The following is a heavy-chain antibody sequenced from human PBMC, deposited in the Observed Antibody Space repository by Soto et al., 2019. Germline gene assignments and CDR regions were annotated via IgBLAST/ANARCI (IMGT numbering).Heavy chain of an antibody. J-gene: IGHJ6*02. CDR1: GGTFSSYA. V-gene: IGHV1-69*13. CDR3: ARESLGTYGMDV. CDR2: IIPIFGTS. D-gene: IGHD1-7*01. Sequence: SVKLSCKASGGTFSSYAIIWVRQAPGQGLEWMGGIIPIFGTSNYAQKFQGRVRITADESTSTAYMELISLRSEDTAVYYCARESLGTYGMDVWVHGTTVTVS.